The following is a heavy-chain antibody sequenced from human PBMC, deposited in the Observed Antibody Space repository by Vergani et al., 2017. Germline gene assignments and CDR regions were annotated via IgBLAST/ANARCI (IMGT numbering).Heavy chain of an antibody. CDR1: GCSISSYY. J-gene: IGHJ6*03. CDR2: IYSSGST. Sequence: QVQLQESGPGLVKPSEILSLTCTVSGCSISSYYWTWIRQPPGKGLEWIGYIYSSGSTKYNPSLKSRVTISVDTSKNQFSLQLSSVPAADTAVYYWAGARGAFDILTGYYHYYMDVWGKGTTVTVFS. D-gene: IGHD3-9*01. V-gene: IGHV4-59*01. CDR3: AGARGAFDILTGYYHYYMDV.